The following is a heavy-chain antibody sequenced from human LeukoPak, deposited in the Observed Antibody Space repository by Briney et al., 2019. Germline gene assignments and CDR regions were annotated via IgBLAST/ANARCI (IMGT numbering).Heavy chain of an antibody. CDR3: ARGNYDFWSGPKWFDP. V-gene: IGHV4-34*01. CDR2: INHSGST. D-gene: IGHD3-3*01. J-gene: IGHJ5*02. CDR1: GGSFSGYY. Sequence: SETLSLTCAVYGGSFSGYYWSWIRQPPGKGLEWIGEINHSGSTNYNPSLKSRVTISVDTSKNQFSLKLSSVTAADTAVYYCARGNYDFWSGPKWFDPWGQGTLVTVSS.